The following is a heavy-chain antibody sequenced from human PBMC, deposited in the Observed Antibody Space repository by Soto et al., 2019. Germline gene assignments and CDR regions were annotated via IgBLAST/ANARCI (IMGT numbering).Heavy chain of an antibody. J-gene: IGHJ5*02. CDR2: IYHSVST. CDR3: ARHQVWNSVIVPGLRFDP. V-gene: IGHV4-39*01. D-gene: IGHD1-1*01. CDR1: GGSISSTSYY. Sequence: SETLSLTCSVAGGSISSTSYYWGWIRQATGKGLEWIGSIYHSVSTYYNPSLRRLVTISVDAAKKQLSMKMGSVTAADTAVFYCARHQVWNSVIVPGLRFDPWDQGTLVTVSS.